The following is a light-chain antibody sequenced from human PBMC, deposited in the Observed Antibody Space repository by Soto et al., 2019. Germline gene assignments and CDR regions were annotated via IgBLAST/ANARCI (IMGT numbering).Light chain of an antibody. J-gene: IGKJ1*01. CDR3: QQYNSYSWT. CDR1: QGISNY. Sequence: DIPMTPSPSSPSASVGDRGTITFRASQGISNYLAWYQQKPGRAPKLLIYDASNLEAGVPSRFRGSGSGTDFTFTISSLQPDDFATYYCQQYNSYSWTFGQGPKVDI. CDR2: DAS. V-gene: IGKV1-33*01.